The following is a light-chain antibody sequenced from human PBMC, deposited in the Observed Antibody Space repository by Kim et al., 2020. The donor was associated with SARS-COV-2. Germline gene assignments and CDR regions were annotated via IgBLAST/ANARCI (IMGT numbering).Light chain of an antibody. Sequence: HPASISVLACQRLVYSDGNTYLNWFLQRPGQSPRRLIYKVSDRDSGVPDRFSGRGSCTDFTLKISRVEAEDVGVYYCMQGTHWPYTFGQGTKLEI. V-gene: IGKV2-30*01. J-gene: IGKJ2*01. CDR2: KVS. CDR1: QRLVYSDGNTY. CDR3: MQGTHWPYT.